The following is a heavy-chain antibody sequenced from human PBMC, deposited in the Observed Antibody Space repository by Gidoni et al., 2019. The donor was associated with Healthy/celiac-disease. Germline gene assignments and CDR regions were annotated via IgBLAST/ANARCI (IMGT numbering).Heavy chain of an antibody. CDR3: ARYDGGPQYYFDY. Sequence: GPGKGLEWVSYISSSSTIYYADSVKGRFTISRDNAKNSLYLQMNSLRAEDTAVYYCARYDGGPQYYFDYWGQGTLVTVSS. J-gene: IGHJ4*02. CDR2: ISSSSTI. D-gene: IGHD4-17*01. V-gene: IGHV3-48*04.